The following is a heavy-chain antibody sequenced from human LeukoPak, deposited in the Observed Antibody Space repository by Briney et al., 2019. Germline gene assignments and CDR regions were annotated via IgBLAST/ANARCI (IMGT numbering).Heavy chain of an antibody. CDR3: ARDKRDYGDYGTFDY. D-gene: IGHD4-17*01. V-gene: IGHV3-7*03. Sequence: GSLRLSCTASGFTFSTYWMSWVRQAPGKGLEWVANIKEDGGEKYYVDSVKGRFTISRDNSKNTLYLQMNSLRAEDTAVYYCARDKRDYGDYGTFDYWGQGTLVTVSS. CDR1: GFTFSTYW. J-gene: IGHJ4*02. CDR2: IKEDGGEK.